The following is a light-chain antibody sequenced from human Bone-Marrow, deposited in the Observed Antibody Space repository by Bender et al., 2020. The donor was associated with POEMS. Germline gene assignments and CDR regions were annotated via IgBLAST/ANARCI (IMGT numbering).Light chain of an antibody. CDR3: TARDVSLTSLE. V-gene: IGLV1-36*01. CDR1: SSNIGNHG. J-gene: IGLJ3*02. Sequence: QSVVTQPPSLSEAPRQRVTISCSGSSSNIGNHGVNWYQQLPGEAPKLLIYYDDLLTPRVSDRFSASKSGHSAALASIKLQYKDGALYFSTARDVSLTSLEFGG. CDR2: YDD.